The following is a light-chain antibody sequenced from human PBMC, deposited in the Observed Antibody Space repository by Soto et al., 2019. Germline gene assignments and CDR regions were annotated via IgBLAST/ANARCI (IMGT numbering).Light chain of an antibody. Sequence: DIQMTQSPSTLSASIGDTVTITCRTSQSVDTWLAWYQHKAGKAPKLLIYRASSLATGVPSRFSGSGSGTAFTLTITSLQPEDFATYDCPHDNDYARVVGQGTQVEIK. J-gene: IGKJ1*01. V-gene: IGKV1-5*03. CDR3: PHDNDYARV. CDR2: RAS. CDR1: QSVDTW.